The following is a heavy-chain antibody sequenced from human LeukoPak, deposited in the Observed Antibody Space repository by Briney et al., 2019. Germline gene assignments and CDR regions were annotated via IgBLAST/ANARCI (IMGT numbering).Heavy chain of an antibody. J-gene: IGHJ4*02. V-gene: IGHV3-7*01. Sequence: PGGSLRLSCAASGFTFSSYWMSWVRQAPGKGLEWVANIKQDGSEKYYVDSVKGRSTISRDNAKNSLYLQMNSLRAEDTAVYYCARDSPNYDYVWGSYSDYWGQGTLVTVSS. CDR2: IKQDGSEK. CDR1: GFTFSSYW. CDR3: ARDSPNYDYVWGSYSDY. D-gene: IGHD3-16*01.